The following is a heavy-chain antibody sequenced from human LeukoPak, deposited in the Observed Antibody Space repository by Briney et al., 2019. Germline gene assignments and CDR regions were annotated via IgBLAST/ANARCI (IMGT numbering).Heavy chain of an antibody. CDR1: GFTFSTSA. V-gene: IGHV3-21*01. CDR2: TGLSSSYI. D-gene: IGHD2-15*01. J-gene: IGHJ5*02. CDR3: ARERSYCSGATCSLDL. Sequence: GGSLRLSCEVFGFTFSTSAMSWVRQAPGKGLEWIASTGLSSSYIGYADSVKGRFTISRDNGENSVYLQMNSLRAEDTAVYFCARERSYCSGATCSLDLWGQGTLVTVSS.